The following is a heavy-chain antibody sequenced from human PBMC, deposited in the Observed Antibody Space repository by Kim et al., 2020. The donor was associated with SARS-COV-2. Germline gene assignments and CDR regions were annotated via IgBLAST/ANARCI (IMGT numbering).Heavy chain of an antibody. CDR1: GFTFRTYW. V-gene: IGHV3-74*01. Sequence: GGSLRLSCAASGFTFRTYWMHWVRQVPGKGLVWVSRINDDGSVTNYADSVKGRFTISTDNSKNMMYLQMNSLRAEDTAVYYCTRDPEYSTGVSFDYWRQG. J-gene: IGHJ4*02. CDR2: INDDGSVT. D-gene: IGHD4-4*01. CDR3: TRDPEYSTGVSFDY.